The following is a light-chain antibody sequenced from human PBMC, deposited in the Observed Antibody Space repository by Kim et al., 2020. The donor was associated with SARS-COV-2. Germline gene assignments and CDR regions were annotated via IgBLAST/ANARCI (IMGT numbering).Light chain of an antibody. Sequence: AIRMTQSPSPFSASTGDRVTITCRASQGISSYLAWYQQKPGKAPKLLIYAASTLQSGVPSRFSGSGSGTDFTLTISCLQSEDFATYYCQQYYSYPGTFGPGTKVDIK. V-gene: IGKV1-8*01. CDR3: QQYYSYPGT. CDR2: AAS. J-gene: IGKJ3*01. CDR1: QGISSY.